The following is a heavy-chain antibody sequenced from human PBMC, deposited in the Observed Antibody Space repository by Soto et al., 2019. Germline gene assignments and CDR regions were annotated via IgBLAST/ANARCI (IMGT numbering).Heavy chain of an antibody. CDR1: GGTFSSYA. J-gene: IGHJ5*01. V-gene: IGHV1-69*13. CDR2: IIPIFGTA. D-gene: IGHD3-3*01. CDR3: ARIKAGELRFLEWPSAGFDP. Sequence: GASVKVSCKASGGTFSSYAISWVRQAPGQGLEWMGGIIPIFGTANYAQKFQGRVTITADESTSTAYMELSSLRSEDTAVYYCARIKAGELRFLEWPSAGFDPWGQGTLVTVSS.